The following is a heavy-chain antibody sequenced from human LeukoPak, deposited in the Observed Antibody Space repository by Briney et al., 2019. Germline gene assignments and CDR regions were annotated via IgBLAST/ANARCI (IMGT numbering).Heavy chain of an antibody. V-gene: IGHV3-53*01. D-gene: IGHD1-1*01. CDR2: IYSGGST. Sequence: GGSLRLSCAASGFTVSSNYMSWVRQAPGKGLEWVSVIYSGGSTYYADSVKGRFTISRDNSKNTLYLQMNSLRAEDTAVYYCAKLESVGYFDYWGQGTLVTVSS. CDR1: GFTVSSNY. J-gene: IGHJ4*02. CDR3: AKLESVGYFDY.